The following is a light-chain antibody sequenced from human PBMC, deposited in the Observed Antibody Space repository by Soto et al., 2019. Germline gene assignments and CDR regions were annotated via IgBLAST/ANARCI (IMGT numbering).Light chain of an antibody. Sequence: QSVLTQPPSVSGAPGQRVTISCTGGSSNIGAGYDVHWYQQLPGTAPKLLIYGNSNRPSGVPDRFSGSKSGTSASLAITGLRAEDEADYYCQSYYSSLSGWVFGGGTKLTVL. CDR1: SSNIGAGYD. CDR3: QSYYSSLSGWV. V-gene: IGLV1-40*01. CDR2: GNS. J-gene: IGLJ3*02.